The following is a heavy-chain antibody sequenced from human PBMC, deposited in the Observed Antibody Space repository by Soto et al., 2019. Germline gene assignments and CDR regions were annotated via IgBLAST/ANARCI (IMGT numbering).Heavy chain of an antibody. J-gene: IGHJ4*02. Sequence: SVKVSCKASGGTFSSYTISWVRQAPGQGLEWMGRTIPILGIANYAQKFQGRVTITADKSTSTAYMELSSLRSEDTAVYYCARGYSSSWYSFDYWGQGTLVTVSS. CDR2: TIPILGIA. CDR1: GGTFSSYT. CDR3: ARGYSSSWYSFDY. D-gene: IGHD6-13*01. V-gene: IGHV1-69*02.